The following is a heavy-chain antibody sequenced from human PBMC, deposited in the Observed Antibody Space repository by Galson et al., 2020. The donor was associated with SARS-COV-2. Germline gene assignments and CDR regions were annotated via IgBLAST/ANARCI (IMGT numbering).Heavy chain of an antibody. CDR1: GGSISSGGYY. Sequence: ASETLSLTCTVSGGSISSGGYYWSWIRQHPGKGLEWIGYIYYSGSTYYNPSLKSRVTISVDTSKNQFSLKLSSVTAADTAVYYCARGTFLRYCDWLFQSDLGPGAFDIWGQGTMVTVSS. CDR2: IYYSGST. J-gene: IGHJ3*02. CDR3: ARGTFLRYCDWLFQSDLGPGAFDI. D-gene: IGHD3-9*01. V-gene: IGHV4-31*03.